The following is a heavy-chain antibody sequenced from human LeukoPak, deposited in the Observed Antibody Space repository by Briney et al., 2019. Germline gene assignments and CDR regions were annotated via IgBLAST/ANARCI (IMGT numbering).Heavy chain of an antibody. J-gene: IGHJ4*02. CDR3: ARFVVVVPAAFFDY. CDR1: GYTFTGYY. D-gene: IGHD2-2*01. V-gene: IGHV1-2*06. Sequence: ASVKVSCKASGYTFTGYYMHWARQAPGQGLEWMGRINPNSGGTNYAQKFQGRVTMTRDTSISTAYMELSRLRSDDTAVYYCARFVVVVPAAFFDYWGQGTLVTVSS. CDR2: INPNSGGT.